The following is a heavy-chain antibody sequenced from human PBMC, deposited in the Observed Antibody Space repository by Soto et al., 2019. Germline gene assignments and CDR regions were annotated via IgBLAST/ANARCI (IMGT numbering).Heavy chain of an antibody. V-gene: IGHV3-30-3*01. CDR2: VSHDGTER. D-gene: IGHD5-18*01. CDR1: GVTLTGYA. Sequence: QSGGSLRLSCLASGVTLTGYAMHWVRHAPGKGLEWVASVSHDGTERYAASVRGRFTISRDISKSTVFLQMGSLSGEDTAVYYCTRVGVGYSLGSGFTPWGQGTLVTVSS. CDR3: TRVGVGYSLGSGFTP. J-gene: IGHJ5*02.